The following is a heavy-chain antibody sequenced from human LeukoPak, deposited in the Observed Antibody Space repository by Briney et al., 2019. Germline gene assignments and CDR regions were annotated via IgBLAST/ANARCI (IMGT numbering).Heavy chain of an antibody. Sequence: SQTLSLTCAISGDSVSSDSAAWNWIRQSPSRGLEWLGRTYYRSKWYHDYAVSVKSRITIYPDTSKNQFSLHLNSVAPEDTAVYYCARELGAFLAARPYLFNYWGQGTLVTVSS. CDR1: GDSVSSDSAA. J-gene: IGHJ4*02. V-gene: IGHV6-1*01. CDR2: TYYRSKWYH. CDR3: ARELGAFLAARPYLFNY. D-gene: IGHD6-6*01.